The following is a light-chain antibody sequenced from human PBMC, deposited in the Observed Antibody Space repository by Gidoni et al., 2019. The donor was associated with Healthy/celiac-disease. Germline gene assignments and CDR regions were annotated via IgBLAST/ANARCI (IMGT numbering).Light chain of an antibody. CDR1: QSISSY. CDR3: QQSYSTPP. J-gene: IGKJ5*01. CDR2: AAS. V-gene: IGKV1-39*01. Sequence: DIQMTQSPSSLSASVGDRVTITCRASQSISSYLNWYQQKPGKAPKLLIYAASSVQSGVPSRFSGSGSGTDFTLTISSLQPEDFATYYCQQSYSTPPFGQGTRLEIK.